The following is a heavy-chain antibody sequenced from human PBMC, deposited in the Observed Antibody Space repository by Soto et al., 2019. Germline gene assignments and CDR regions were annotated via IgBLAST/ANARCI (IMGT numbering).Heavy chain of an antibody. CDR3: ARTATYYDFWSGYSNPYYYYYYYMDV. CDR1: GYTFTSYD. Sequence: ASVKVSCTASGYTFTSYDINWVRQATGQGLEWMGWMNPNSGNTGYAQKFQGRVTMTRNTSISTAYMELSSLRSEDTAVYYCARTATYYDFWSGYSNPYYYYYYYMDVWGKGTTVTVSS. V-gene: IGHV1-8*01. D-gene: IGHD3-3*01. J-gene: IGHJ6*03. CDR2: MNPNSGNT.